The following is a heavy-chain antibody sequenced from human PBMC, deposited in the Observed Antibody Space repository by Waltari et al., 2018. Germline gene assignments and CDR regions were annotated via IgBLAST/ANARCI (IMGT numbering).Heavy chain of an antibody. CDR3: ARDARLGIAVAGPFDY. Sequence: QVQLVQSGAEVKKPGSSVKVSCKASGGTFSSYAISWVRQAPGQGLEGMGGIITSFGTANYAEKFQGRVKITADESTSTAYMELSSLRSEDTAVYYCARDARLGIAVAGPFDYWGQGTLVTVSS. CDR1: GGTFSSYA. CDR2: IITSFGTA. D-gene: IGHD6-19*01. V-gene: IGHV1-69*12. J-gene: IGHJ4*02.